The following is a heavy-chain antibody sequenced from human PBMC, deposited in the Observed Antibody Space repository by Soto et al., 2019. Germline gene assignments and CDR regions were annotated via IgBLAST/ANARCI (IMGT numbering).Heavy chain of an antibody. CDR1: SGSFSGYY. CDR2: INDSGST. CDR3: ARDIWLDS. J-gene: IGHJ5*01. V-gene: IGHV4-34*01. Sequence: SETLSLTCAVDSGSFSGYYWNWIRQPPGKGLEWIGEINDSGSTIYNPSLKSRVTISADRSKNQFSLNLNFVTAADTAIYYCARDIWLDSWGQGTLVTVSS.